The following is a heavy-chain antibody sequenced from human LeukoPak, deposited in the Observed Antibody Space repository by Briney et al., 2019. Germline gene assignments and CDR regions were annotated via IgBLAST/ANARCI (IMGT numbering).Heavy chain of an antibody. Sequence: PGGSLRLSCAASGFTFSSYGMHWVRQAPGKGLEWVAVISYDGSNKYYADSVKGRFTISRDNSKNTLYLQMNSLRAEDTVVYYCANPLGYYDSSGAYYFDYWGQGTLVTVSS. CDR3: ANPLGYYDSSGAYYFDY. J-gene: IGHJ4*02. CDR1: GFTFSSYG. CDR2: ISYDGSNK. V-gene: IGHV3-30*18. D-gene: IGHD3-22*01.